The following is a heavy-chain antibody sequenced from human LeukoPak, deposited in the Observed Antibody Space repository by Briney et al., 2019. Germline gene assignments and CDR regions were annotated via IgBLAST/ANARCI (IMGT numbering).Heavy chain of an antibody. Sequence: PSETLSLTCTVSGGSIGSSSYYWGWIRQPPGKGLEWIGSIYYSGSTYYNPSLKSRVTISVDTSKNQFSLKLSSVTAADTAVYYCALQNYYGSGSSIDYWGQGTLVTVSS. CDR3: ALQNYYGSGSSIDY. D-gene: IGHD3-10*01. CDR1: GGSIGSSSYY. CDR2: IYYSGST. J-gene: IGHJ4*02. V-gene: IGHV4-39*07.